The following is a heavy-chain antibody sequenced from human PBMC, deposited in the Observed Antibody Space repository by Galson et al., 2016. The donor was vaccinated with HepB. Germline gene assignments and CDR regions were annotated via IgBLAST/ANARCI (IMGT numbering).Heavy chain of an antibody. CDR3: ASQEMATITNDY. Sequence: QSGAEVKKPGESLRISCKGSGYSFTSYWINWVRQMPGKGLEWMGRIDPSDSYTNYSPSFQGHVTISADKSISTAYLQWSSLKASDHAMYYCASQEMATITNDYWGQGTLVTVSS. J-gene: IGHJ4*02. CDR1: GYSFTSYW. CDR2: IDPSDSYT. D-gene: IGHD5-24*01. V-gene: IGHV5-10-1*01.